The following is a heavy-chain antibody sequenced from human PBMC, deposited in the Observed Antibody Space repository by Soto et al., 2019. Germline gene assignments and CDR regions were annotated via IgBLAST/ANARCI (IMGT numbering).Heavy chain of an antibody. V-gene: IGHV4-59*01. Sequence: LPETLSLTCTVSGGSISSYYWSWIRQPPGKGLEWIGYIYYSGSTNYNPSLKSRVTISVDTSKNQFSLKLSSVTAADTAVYYCASSVAGYNWFDPWGQGTLVTVSS. CDR1: GGSISSYY. CDR2: IYYSGST. J-gene: IGHJ5*02. CDR3: ASSVAGYNWFDP. D-gene: IGHD6-19*01.